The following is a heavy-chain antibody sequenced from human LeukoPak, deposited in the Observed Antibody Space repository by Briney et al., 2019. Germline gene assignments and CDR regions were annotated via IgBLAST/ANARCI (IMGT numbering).Heavy chain of an antibody. Sequence: SETLSLTCPVYGGSFSGYYWSWIRQPPGKGLEWIGEINHSGSTNYNPSLKSRVTISVDTSKNQFSLKLSSVTAADTAVYYCARRGIVVVPAAMESRNNWFDPWGQGTLVTVSS. D-gene: IGHD2-2*01. CDR3: ARRGIVVVPAAMESRNNWFDP. CDR1: GGSFSGYY. CDR2: INHSGST. V-gene: IGHV4-34*01. J-gene: IGHJ5*02.